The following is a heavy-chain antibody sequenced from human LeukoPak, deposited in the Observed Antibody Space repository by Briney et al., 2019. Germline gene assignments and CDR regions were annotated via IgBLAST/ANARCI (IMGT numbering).Heavy chain of an antibody. J-gene: IGHJ6*02. CDR2: ISSSGSTI. Sequence: PGGSLRLSCAASGFTFSSYEMNWVRQAPGKGLEWVSYISSSGSTIYYADSVKGRFTISRDNAKNSLYLQMNSLRAEDTAVYYCARDHHALYHYYGMDVWGQGTTVTVSS. CDR1: GFTFSSYE. D-gene: IGHD1-14*01. V-gene: IGHV3-48*03. CDR3: ARDHHALYHYYGMDV.